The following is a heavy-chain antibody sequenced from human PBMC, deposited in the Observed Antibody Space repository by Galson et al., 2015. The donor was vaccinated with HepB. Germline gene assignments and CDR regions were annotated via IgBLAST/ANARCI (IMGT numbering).Heavy chain of an antibody. J-gene: IGHJ5*02. V-gene: IGHV4-61*01. CDR1: GGSVSSGTSY. Sequence: QVQLQESGPGLVKPSGTLSLTCTVSGGSVSSGTSYYNWIRQPPGKRLEWIGCIYYSGSTDYNPSLKSRVTISIDRSKNQFSLRLSSVTAADTATYYCALNTTSSRWFGPWGRGGLVTVSS. D-gene: IGHD3-22*01. CDR3: ALNTTSSRWFGP. CDR2: IYYSGST.